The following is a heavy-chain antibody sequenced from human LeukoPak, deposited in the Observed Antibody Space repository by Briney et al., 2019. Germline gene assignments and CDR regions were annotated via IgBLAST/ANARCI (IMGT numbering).Heavy chain of an antibody. D-gene: IGHD3-22*01. CDR2: INHSGST. CDR1: GGSFSGYY. V-gene: IGHV4-34*01. J-gene: IGHJ4*02. Sequence: PSETLSLTCAVYGGSFSGYYWSWIRQPPGKGLEWIGEINHSGSTNYNPSLKSRVTISVDTSKNQFSLKLNSVTAADTAVYYCARGRWHPSVRVNYWGQGTLVTVSS. CDR3: ARGRWHPSVRVNY.